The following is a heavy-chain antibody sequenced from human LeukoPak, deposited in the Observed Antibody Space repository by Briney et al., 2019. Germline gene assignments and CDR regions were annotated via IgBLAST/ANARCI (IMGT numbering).Heavy chain of an antibody. Sequence: GGSLRLSCAASGFTFSSYAMSWVRQAPGKGLEWVSAISGSGGSTYYADSVKGRFTISRDNSKNTLYLQMNSLRPQDTAVYYCARGGSYYASGSYFAFDIWGQGTMVTVSS. CDR3: ARGGSYYASGSYFAFDI. J-gene: IGHJ3*02. V-gene: IGHV3-23*01. CDR2: ISGSGGST. D-gene: IGHD3-10*01. CDR1: GFTFSSYA.